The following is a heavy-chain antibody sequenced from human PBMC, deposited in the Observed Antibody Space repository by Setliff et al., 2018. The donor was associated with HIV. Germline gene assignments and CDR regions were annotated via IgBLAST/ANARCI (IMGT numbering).Heavy chain of an antibody. CDR1: GYSFTNYW. V-gene: IGHV5-10-1*01. D-gene: IGHD5-18*01. J-gene: IGHJ4*02. CDR3: ARQPRGYSYGDGVYLDY. Sequence: GESLKISCKGSGYSFTNYWINWVRQMPGKGLEWMGRIDPSDFYIKYSPSFQGHVTISADRSITTAYPQWSSLRASDTATYYCARQPRGYSYGDGVYLDYWGQGTPVTVSS. CDR2: IDPSDFYI.